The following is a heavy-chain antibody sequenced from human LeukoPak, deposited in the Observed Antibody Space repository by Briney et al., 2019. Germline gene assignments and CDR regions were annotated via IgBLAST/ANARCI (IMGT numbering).Heavy chain of an antibody. CDR1: GLTVSGNY. CDR2: IYRGGST. V-gene: IGHV3-66*01. CDR3: ATIDVYSYGSSYYYYGMGV. J-gene: IGHJ6*02. D-gene: IGHD5-18*01. Sequence: GGSLRLSCAASGLTVSGNYMSWVRQAPGKGLEWVSVIYRGGSTYYADSGKGRFTISRDNSKNTLYLQMTSLRAEDTAVYYCATIDVYSYGSSYYYYGMGVWGQGTTVTVSS.